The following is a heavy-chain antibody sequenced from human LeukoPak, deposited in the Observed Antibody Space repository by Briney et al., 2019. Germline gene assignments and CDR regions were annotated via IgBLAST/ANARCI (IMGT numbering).Heavy chain of an antibody. CDR3: AKVQEMASILPPFHY. CDR1: GFTFSSYA. D-gene: IGHD5-24*01. J-gene: IGHJ4*02. V-gene: IGHV3-23*01. CDR2: VSGSGSST. Sequence: PGGSLRLSCAASGFTFSSYAMSWVRQAPRKGLEWVSVVSGSGSSTDYADSVKGRFTISRDNSRNTLFLQVNSLRAADTAVYYCAKVQEMASILPPFHYWGQGTLVTVSS.